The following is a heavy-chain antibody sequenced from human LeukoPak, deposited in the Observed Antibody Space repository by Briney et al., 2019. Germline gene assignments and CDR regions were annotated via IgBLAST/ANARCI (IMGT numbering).Heavy chain of an antibody. J-gene: IGHJ4*02. CDR1: GFTVSSNY. CDR3: ARVFDS. CDR2: IFYTGKT. Sequence: PGGSLRLSCAASGFTVSSNYMSWVRQPPGKGPEWIGDIFYTGKTNYNPSLKSRVSISIDTSKNQFSLKLTSVTAADTAVYYCARVFDSWGQGTLVTVSS. V-gene: IGHV4-59*02.